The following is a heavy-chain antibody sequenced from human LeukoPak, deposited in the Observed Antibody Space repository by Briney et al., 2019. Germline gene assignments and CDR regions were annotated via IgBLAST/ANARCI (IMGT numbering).Heavy chain of an antibody. D-gene: IGHD6-13*01. CDR1: GVSFGGYY. CDR2: INHDGST. Sequence: PSETLSLTCAVYGVSFGGYYWSWIRQSPGKGLECIGEINHDGSTNYNPSLKSRVTISVDTSKNQFSLKLSSVTAADTAVYYCARDASIAAAGTNYFDYWGQGTLVTVSS. CDR3: ARDASIAAAGTNYFDY. J-gene: IGHJ4*02. V-gene: IGHV4-34*01.